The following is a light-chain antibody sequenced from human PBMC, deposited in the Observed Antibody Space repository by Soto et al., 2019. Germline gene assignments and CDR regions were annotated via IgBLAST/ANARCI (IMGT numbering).Light chain of an antibody. Sequence: QSVLTQPPSVSGAPGQRVTISCTGSSSNIGTGYDVQWYQQLPGTAPKLLIYGTSNRPSGVPDRFSGSKSGTSASLAITGLQAEDEADYYCQSYDSSLSGAVFGGGTKLTVL. CDR2: GTS. CDR1: SSNIGTGYD. J-gene: IGLJ2*01. CDR3: QSYDSSLSGAV. V-gene: IGLV1-40*01.